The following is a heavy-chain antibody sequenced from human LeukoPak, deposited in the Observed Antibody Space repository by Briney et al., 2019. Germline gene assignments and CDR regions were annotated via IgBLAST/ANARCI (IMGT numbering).Heavy chain of an antibody. Sequence: SETLSLTCTVSGGSISSYYWSWIRQPPGKGLEWIGYIYYSGSTNYNPSLKSRVTISVDTSKNQFSLKLSSVTAADTAVYYCAREHYSSRVFDYWGQGTLVTVSS. CDR3: AREHYSSRVFDY. D-gene: IGHD6-13*01. CDR1: GGSISSYY. V-gene: IGHV4-59*01. CDR2: IYYSGST. J-gene: IGHJ4*02.